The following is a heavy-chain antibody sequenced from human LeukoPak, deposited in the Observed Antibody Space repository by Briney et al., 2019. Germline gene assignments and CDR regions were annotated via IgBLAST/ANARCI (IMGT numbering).Heavy chain of an antibody. Sequence: KSGGSLRLSCAASGFTFSSYGMHWVRQAPGKGLEWVAFIRYDGSNKYYADSVKGRFTISRDNSKNTLYLQMNSLRAEDTAVYYCVKGSPCSSTSCYYYMDVWGKGTTVTVSS. J-gene: IGHJ6*03. V-gene: IGHV3-30*02. D-gene: IGHD2-2*01. CDR1: GFTFSSYG. CDR2: IRYDGSNK. CDR3: VKGSPCSSTSCYYYMDV.